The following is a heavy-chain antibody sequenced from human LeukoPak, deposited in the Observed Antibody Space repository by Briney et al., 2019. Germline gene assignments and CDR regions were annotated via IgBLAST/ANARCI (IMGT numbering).Heavy chain of an antibody. CDR1: GYTFTNYG. D-gene: IGHD3-22*01. Sequence: GASVKVSCKASGYTFTNYGINWVRQAPGQGLEWMGWISGYNGNTKYAQILQGRVTLTTDTSTSAAYMELRSLTSDDTAVYYCASRPDSSGYYYAPFDAFDIWGQGTMVTVSS. J-gene: IGHJ3*02. V-gene: IGHV1-18*01. CDR3: ASRPDSSGYYYAPFDAFDI. CDR2: ISGYNGNT.